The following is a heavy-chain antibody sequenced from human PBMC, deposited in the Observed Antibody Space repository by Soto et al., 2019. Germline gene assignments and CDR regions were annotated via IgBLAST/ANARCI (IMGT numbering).Heavy chain of an antibody. CDR2: IYYSGST. D-gene: IGHD3-3*01. V-gene: IGHV4-39*01. CDR1: GGSISSSSYY. CDR3: ARHVGVSHLFFVDY. J-gene: IGHJ4*02. Sequence: SETLSLTCTVSGGSISSSSYYWGWIRQPPGKGLEWIGSIYYSGSTYYNPSLKSRVTISVDTSKNQFSLKLSSVTAADTAVYYCARHVGVSHLFFVDYWGQGTLVTVSS.